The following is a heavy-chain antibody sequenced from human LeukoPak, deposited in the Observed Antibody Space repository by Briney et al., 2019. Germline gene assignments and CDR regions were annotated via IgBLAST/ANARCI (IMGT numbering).Heavy chain of an antibody. Sequence: GGSLRLSCAASGFTFSDHYMDWVRQAPGKGLEWVGRTRNKANSYTAEYAASVKGRFTISRDDSKNSLYLQMNSLKTEDTAVYYCARGAYYYGSGSYSPGMDVWGQGTTVSLSS. V-gene: IGHV3-72*01. CDR2: TRNKANSYTA. CDR3: ARGAYYYGSGSYSPGMDV. J-gene: IGHJ6*02. CDR1: GFTFSDHY. D-gene: IGHD3-10*01.